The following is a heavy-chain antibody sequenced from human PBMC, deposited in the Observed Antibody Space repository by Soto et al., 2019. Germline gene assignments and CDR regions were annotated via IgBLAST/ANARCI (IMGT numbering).Heavy chain of an antibody. V-gene: IGHV1-69*13. J-gene: IGHJ4*02. D-gene: IGHD5-18*01. CDR2: IIPTIGTT. CDR1: GDTFTIFA. Sequence: GASVKVSCKASGDTFTIFAISWVRQAPGQGLEWMGGIIPTIGTTNYAQRFQGRITITGDESTGTAYMELSSLKSEDTAVYYCARHGYTYGYLLDYWGQGTLGTVSS. CDR3: ARHGYTYGYLLDY.